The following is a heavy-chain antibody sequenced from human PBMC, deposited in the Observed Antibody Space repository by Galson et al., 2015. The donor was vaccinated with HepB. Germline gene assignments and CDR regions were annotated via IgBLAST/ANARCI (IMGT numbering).Heavy chain of an antibody. CDR2: IYPGASDT. CDR1: GYTFTDYW. J-gene: IGHJ6*02. D-gene: IGHD3-9*01. CDR3: ARQGPLRYFDWFSSSDYFYYGMDV. Sequence: GYTFTDYWIGWVRQMSGEGLEWMGIIYPGASDTRYNPSFQGQVTISVDRSISTAYLEWSSLKASDTAIYYCARQGPLRYFDWFSSSDYFYYGMDVWGPGTTVIVSS. V-gene: IGHV5-51*01.